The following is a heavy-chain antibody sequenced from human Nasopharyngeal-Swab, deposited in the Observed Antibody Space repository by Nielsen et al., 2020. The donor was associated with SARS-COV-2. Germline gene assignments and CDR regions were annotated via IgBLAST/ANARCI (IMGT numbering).Heavy chain of an antibody. CDR2: ISYDGSNK. Sequence: WIRQPPGKGLEWVAVISYDGSNKYYAGSVKGRFTISRDNSKNTLYLQMNSLRAEDTAVYYCAKGGYSGYDPLGMDVWGQGTTGTVSS. V-gene: IGHV3-30*18. D-gene: IGHD5-12*01. J-gene: IGHJ6*02. CDR3: AKGGYSGYDPLGMDV.